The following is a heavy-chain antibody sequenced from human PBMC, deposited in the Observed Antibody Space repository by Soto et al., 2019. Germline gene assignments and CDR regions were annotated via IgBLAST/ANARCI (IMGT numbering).Heavy chain of an antibody. Sequence: HPGGSLRLSCAASGFTFSSYAMSWVRQAPGKGLEWVSAISGSGGSTYYADSVKGRFTISRDNSKNTLYLQMNSLRAEDTAVYYCAKDSSSIHYYYGMDVWGQGTTVTVSS. V-gene: IGHV3-23*01. CDR2: ISGSGGST. D-gene: IGHD6-6*01. J-gene: IGHJ6*02. CDR3: AKDSSSIHYYYGMDV. CDR1: GFTFSSYA.